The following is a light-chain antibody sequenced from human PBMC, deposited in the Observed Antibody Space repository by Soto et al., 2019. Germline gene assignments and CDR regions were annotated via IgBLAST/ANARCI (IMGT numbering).Light chain of an antibody. CDR1: QSITTY. V-gene: IGKV1-39*01. CDR3: QQSYSTPYT. Sequence: DIQMTQSPSSLSASVGDRVTITCRASQSITTYLNWYQQKPGKAPRLLVYIASSLQGGVPSRFSGGGSGTDFTLTISSLQPQDFATYFCQQSYSTPYTFGQGTKLVIK. J-gene: IGKJ2*01. CDR2: IAS.